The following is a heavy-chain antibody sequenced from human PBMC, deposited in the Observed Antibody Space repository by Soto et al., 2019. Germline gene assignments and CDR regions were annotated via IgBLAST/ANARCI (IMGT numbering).Heavy chain of an antibody. CDR1: GYSISGGCF. Sequence: SETLSLTCAVSGYSISGGCFWVWIRQPPGKGLEWISNMYHDGNTHYNPSLKSRVTLSVDTYKNQFSLELNSVTAADTAVYYCARESYSGYHSYDYWGQGIRVTVSS. CDR2: MYHDGNT. J-gene: IGHJ4*02. CDR3: ARESYSGYHSYDY. D-gene: IGHD5-12*01. V-gene: IGHV4-38-2*02.